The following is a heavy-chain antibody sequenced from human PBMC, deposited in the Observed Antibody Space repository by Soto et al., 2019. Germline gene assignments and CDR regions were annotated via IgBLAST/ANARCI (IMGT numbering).Heavy chain of an antibody. D-gene: IGHD2-2*01. Sequence: PGESLKISCKGSGFAFTSYWIAWVRQMPGKGLEWVGIIYPGDSDSAYSPSFQGQVTISPDKSINTAYLHWSSLKPSDTAIYYCAKHEGHCSTTTGSNFDYWGQGTLVTVSS. CDR2: IYPGDSDS. V-gene: IGHV5-51*01. CDR1: GFAFTSYW. CDR3: AKHEGHCSTTTGSNFDY. J-gene: IGHJ4*02.